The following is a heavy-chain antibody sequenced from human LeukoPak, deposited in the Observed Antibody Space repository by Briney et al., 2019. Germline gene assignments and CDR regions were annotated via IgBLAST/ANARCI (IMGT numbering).Heavy chain of an antibody. CDR1: GYTFTSYD. Sequence: ASVTVSCKASGYTFTSYDINWVRQATGQGLEWMGWMNPNSGNTGYAQKFQGRVTMTRNTSISTAYMELSSLRSEDTAVYYCARSFSSTSCYTCGLFGTYYYGMDVWGQGTTVIVSS. CDR2: MNPNSGNT. D-gene: IGHD2-2*02. V-gene: IGHV1-8*01. CDR3: ARSFSSTSCYTCGLFGTYYYGMDV. J-gene: IGHJ6*02.